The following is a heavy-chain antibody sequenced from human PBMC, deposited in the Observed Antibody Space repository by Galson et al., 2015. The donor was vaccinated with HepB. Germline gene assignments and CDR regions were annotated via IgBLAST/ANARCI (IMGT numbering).Heavy chain of an antibody. V-gene: IGHV1-69*04. CDR3: ASLYGSGRDYGMDV. CDR1: GGTFSSCA. CDR2: IIPILGIA. Sequence: SVKVSCKASGGTFSSCAISWVRQAPGQGLEWMGRIIPILGIANYAQKFQGRVTITADKSTSTAYMELSSLRSEDTAVYYCASLYGSGRDYGMDVWGQGTTVTVSS. J-gene: IGHJ6*02. D-gene: IGHD3-10*01.